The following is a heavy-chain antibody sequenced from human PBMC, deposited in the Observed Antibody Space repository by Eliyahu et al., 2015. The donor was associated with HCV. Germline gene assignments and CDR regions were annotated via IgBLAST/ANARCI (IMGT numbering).Heavy chain of an antibody. CDR1: GFTFSDYS. Sequence: EVLLVESGGGLVQPGESLRLSCAASGFTFSDYSMNWVRQAPGKGLEWLSYISGSSRNTKKSANSVQGRFTISRDNAKNSLYLQMNSLRADDTAIYYCARDKNWGFDHWGQGILVTVSS. CDR3: ARDKNWGFDH. CDR2: ISGSSRNTK. V-gene: IGHV3-48*01. D-gene: IGHD7-27*01. J-gene: IGHJ4*02.